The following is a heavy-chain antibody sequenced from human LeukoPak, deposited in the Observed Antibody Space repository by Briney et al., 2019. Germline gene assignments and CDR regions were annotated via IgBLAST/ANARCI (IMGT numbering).Heavy chain of an antibody. CDR3: ARSCGYDYESPHDLPTYYYYYMDV. CDR2: ISAYNGNT. J-gene: IGHJ6*03. V-gene: IGHV1-18*01. D-gene: IGHD5-12*01. CDR1: GYTFTSYG. Sequence: ASVTVSCKASGYTFTSYGISWVRQAPGQGLEWMGWISAYNGNTNYAQKLQGRVTMTTDTSTSTAYMELRSLRSDDTAVYYCARSCGYDYESPHDLPTYYYYYMDVWGKGTTVTVSS.